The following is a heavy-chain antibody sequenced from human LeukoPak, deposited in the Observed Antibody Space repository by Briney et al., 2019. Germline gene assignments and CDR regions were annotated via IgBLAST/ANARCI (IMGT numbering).Heavy chain of an antibody. J-gene: IGHJ6*03. V-gene: IGHV4-59*01. CDR1: GGSISSYY. Sequence: PSETLSLTCTVSGGSISSYYWSWTRQPPGKGLEWIGYIYYSGSTNYNPSLKSRVTISVDTSKNQFSLKLSSVTAADTAVYYCARTRYSNYYYYYMDVWGKGTTVTVSS. CDR2: IYYSGST. CDR3: ARTRYSNYYYYYMDV. D-gene: IGHD4-11*01.